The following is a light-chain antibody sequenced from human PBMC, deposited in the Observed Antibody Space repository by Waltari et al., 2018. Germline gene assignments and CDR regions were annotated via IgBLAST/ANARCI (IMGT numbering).Light chain of an antibody. V-gene: IGKV4-1*01. CDR2: WAS. CDR1: QSVLYSSNNKNY. Sequence: DIVMTQSPDSLAVSLGERATINCKSSQSVLYSSNNKNYLAWYQQKAGQPPKLLIYWASTRESGVPDRFSGSGSGTDFTLTISSLQAEDVAVYYCQQRSNWPPYTFGQGTKLEIK. CDR3: QQRSNWPPYT. J-gene: IGKJ2*01.